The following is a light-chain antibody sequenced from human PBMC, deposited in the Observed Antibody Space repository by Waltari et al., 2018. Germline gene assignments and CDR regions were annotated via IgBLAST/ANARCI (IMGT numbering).Light chain of an antibody. CDR1: QSISTW. CDR3: QPYNSYPYT. V-gene: IGKV1-5*03. Sequence: DIQMTQSPSTLSATVGDSVTTTCRASQSISTWVAWYQQKPGKAPKLLIYKASSLESGVPSRFSGSGSGTEFTLTISSLQPDDFATYYCQPYNSYPYTFGQGTKLEIK. J-gene: IGKJ2*01. CDR2: KAS.